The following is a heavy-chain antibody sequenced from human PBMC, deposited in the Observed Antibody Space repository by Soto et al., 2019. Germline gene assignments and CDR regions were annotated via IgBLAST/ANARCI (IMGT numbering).Heavy chain of an antibody. D-gene: IGHD3-10*01. CDR1: GFTVNNNY. CDR3: TRDSSYYGAGRGVLDY. Sequence: GGSLRLSCAVSGFTVNNNYMSWVRQAPGKGLEWVSVIYSGGNTDYAESVRGRFTVSRDKSKNTQYLQMNSLGAEDTAIYYCTRDSSYYGAGRGVLDYWGQGTPVTVSS. V-gene: IGHV3-66*01. CDR2: IYSGGNT. J-gene: IGHJ4*02.